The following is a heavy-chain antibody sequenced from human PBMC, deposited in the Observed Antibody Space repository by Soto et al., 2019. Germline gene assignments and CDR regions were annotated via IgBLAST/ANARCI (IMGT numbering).Heavy chain of an antibody. Sequence: GGSLRLSCAASGFTFSSYGMHWVRQAPGKGLEWVAVIWYDGSNKYYADSVKGRSTISRDNSKNTLYLQMNSLRAEDTAVYYCARGLIAADYYYYGMDVWGQGTTVTVSS. CDR3: ARGLIAADYYYYGMDV. V-gene: IGHV3-33*01. CDR2: IWYDGSNK. CDR1: GFTFSSYG. D-gene: IGHD6-13*01. J-gene: IGHJ6*02.